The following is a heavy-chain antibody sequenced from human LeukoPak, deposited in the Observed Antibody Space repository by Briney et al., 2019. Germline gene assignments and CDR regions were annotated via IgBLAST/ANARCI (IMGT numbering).Heavy chain of an antibody. V-gene: IGHV3-9*01. CDR3: AKEGLRGMTSALYFDS. CDR2: ISWNSGSK. J-gene: IGHJ4*02. CDR1: GVTFDDYA. Sequence: GRSLRLSCAASGVTFDDYAMHWVRQAPGKGLEWVSCISWNSGSKGYADYVKGRFTISRDNAKNSLYLQVNSLRTEDTALYYCAKEGLRGMTSALYFDSWGQGTPVTVSS. D-gene: IGHD3-16*01.